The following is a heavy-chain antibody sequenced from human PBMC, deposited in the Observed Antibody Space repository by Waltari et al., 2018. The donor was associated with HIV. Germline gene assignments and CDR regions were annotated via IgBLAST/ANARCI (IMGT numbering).Heavy chain of an antibody. CDR1: GLAFSSCG. Sequence: QVQLVASGGGVVQPGRYLRRSGAGCGLAFSSCGRRWVRQAPGKGPEWVAIIWSDGNNEYYADSVKGRFTISRDNSKDTLYLQMNSLRAEDTAMYYCAKDNSVNYFTGDAFDIWGQGTMVIVSS. CDR3: AKDNSVNYFTGDAFDI. J-gene: IGHJ3*02. V-gene: IGHV3-30*18. D-gene: IGHD1-26*01. CDR2: IWSDGNNE.